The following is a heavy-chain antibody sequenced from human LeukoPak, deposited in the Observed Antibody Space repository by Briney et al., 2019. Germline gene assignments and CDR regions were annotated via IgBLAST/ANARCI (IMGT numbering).Heavy chain of an antibody. CDR3: ARGRIVWGSYRPSGHYFDY. J-gene: IGHJ4*02. Sequence: SETLSLTCAVYGGSFSGYCWSWIRQPPGKGLERIREINHSGSTNYNPSLKSRVTISVDTSKSQFSLKLSSVTAADTAVYYCARGRIVWGSYRPSGHYFDYWGQGTLVTVSS. D-gene: IGHD3-16*02. CDR1: GGSFSGYC. CDR2: INHSGST. V-gene: IGHV4-34*01.